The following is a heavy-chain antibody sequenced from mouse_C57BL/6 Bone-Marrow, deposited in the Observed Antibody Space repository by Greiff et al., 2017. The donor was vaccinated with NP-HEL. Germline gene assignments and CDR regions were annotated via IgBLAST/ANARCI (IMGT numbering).Heavy chain of an antibody. V-gene: IGHV1-76*01. CDR2: IYPGSGNT. J-gene: IGHJ2*01. CDR3: ARPVFDYGSSYSYFDY. D-gene: IGHD1-1*01. Sequence: VQLVESGAELVRPGASVKLSCKASGYTFTDYYINWVKQRPGQGLEWIARIYPGSGNTYYNEKFKGKATLTAEKSSSTAYMQLSSLTSEDSAVYFCARPVFDYGSSYSYFDYWGKGTTLTVSS. CDR1: GYTFTDYY.